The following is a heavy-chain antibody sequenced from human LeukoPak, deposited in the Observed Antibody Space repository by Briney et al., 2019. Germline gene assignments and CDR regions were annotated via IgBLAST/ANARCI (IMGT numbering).Heavy chain of an antibody. CDR3: ATNYGSVYYYYYMDV. Sequence: GASVKVSCKASGYTFTGYYMHWVRQAPGQGLEWMGWINPNSGGTNYAQKFQGRVTMTRDTSISTAYMELSRLRSDDTAVYYCATNYGSVYYYYYMDVWGKGTTVTVSS. V-gene: IGHV1-2*02. D-gene: IGHD3-10*01. CDR1: GYTFTGYY. CDR2: INPNSGGT. J-gene: IGHJ6*03.